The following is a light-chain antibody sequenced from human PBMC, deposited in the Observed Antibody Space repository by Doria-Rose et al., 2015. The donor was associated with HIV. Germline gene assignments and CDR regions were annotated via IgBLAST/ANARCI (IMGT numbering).Light chain of an antibody. CDR1: QSFSSTY. J-gene: IGKJ1*01. V-gene: IGKV3-20*01. CDR2: DGS. Sequence: EIALTQSPGTLSLSPGERATLSCRASQSFSSTYLAWYQQKPGQAPSLLIYDGSTRATGIPDRFSASGSGTDFTRTINRLEPEDFALYYCHRYGTSWTFGQGTKVEI. CDR3: HRYGTSWT.